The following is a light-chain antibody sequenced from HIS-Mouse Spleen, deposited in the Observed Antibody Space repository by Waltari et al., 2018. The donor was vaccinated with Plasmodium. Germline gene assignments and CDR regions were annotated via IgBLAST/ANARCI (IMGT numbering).Light chain of an antibody. CDR1: SPRSYY. J-gene: IGLJ3*02. Sequence: SSELTQDTAVSVALGQTVRITCQGDSPRSYYASWYQQKPGQAPVLVIYGKNNRPTGFPDRFSGSSSGNTASLTITGAQAEDEADYYCNSRDSSGNHQVFGGGTKLTVL. CDR2: GKN. CDR3: NSRDSSGNHQV. V-gene: IGLV3-19*01.